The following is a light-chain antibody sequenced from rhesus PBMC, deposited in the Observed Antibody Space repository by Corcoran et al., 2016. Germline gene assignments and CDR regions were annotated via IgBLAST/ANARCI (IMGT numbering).Light chain of an antibody. V-gene: IGKV1-94*01. CDR3: LQDYSVPYS. Sequence: DIHMTQSPSSLSASVGDRVTVTCRASQGINKELSWYQQKPGKAPTLLIYSASSLQPGVSSRFSGSGSGTDDTLTISSLQPEDVASYFCLQDYSVPYSFGQGTKVEIK. CDR2: SAS. CDR1: QGINKE. J-gene: IGKJ2*01.